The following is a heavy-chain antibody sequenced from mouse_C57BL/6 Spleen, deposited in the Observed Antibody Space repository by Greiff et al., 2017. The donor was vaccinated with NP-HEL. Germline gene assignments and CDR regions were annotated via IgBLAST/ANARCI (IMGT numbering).Heavy chain of an antibody. Sequence: EVMLVESGGDLVKPGGSLKLSCAASGFTFSSYGMSWVRQTPDKRLEWVATISSGGSYTYYPDSVKGRFTISRDNAKNTLYLQMSSLKSEDTAMYYCARHDYYGSPYYFDYWGQGTTLTVSS. J-gene: IGHJ2*01. CDR2: ISSGGSYT. CDR1: GFTFSSYG. V-gene: IGHV5-6*01. D-gene: IGHD1-1*01. CDR3: ARHDYYGSPYYFDY.